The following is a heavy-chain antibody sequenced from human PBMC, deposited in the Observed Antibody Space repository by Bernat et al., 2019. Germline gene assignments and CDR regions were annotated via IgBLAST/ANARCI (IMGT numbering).Heavy chain of an antibody. CDR2: VSYDGSDQ. CDR1: GFAFSLYG. V-gene: IGHV3-30*18. D-gene: IGHD6-13*01. Sequence: VQLLESGGGLVQPGGSPRLSCAASGFAFSLYGMHWVRQAPGKGLQWVAGVSYDGSDQYYADSVKGRFTISRDNSKNTLYLQMNSLRGEDTAVYYCAKEEGGGSSWQGLDYWGQGTLVTVSS. CDR3: AKEEGGGSSWQGLDY. J-gene: IGHJ4*02.